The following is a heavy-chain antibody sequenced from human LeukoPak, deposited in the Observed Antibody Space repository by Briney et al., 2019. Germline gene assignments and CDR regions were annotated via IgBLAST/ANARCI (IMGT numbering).Heavy chain of an antibody. Sequence: PGGSLRLSCAASGFTFTSYSMNWVRQAPGKGLEWVSSISSSSSYIYYADSVKGRFTISRDNAKNSLYLQMNSLRAEDTAVYYCARGRSGNSDYWAREPWSPSPQ. CDR1: GFTFTSYS. D-gene: IGHD2-15*01. CDR2: ISSSSSYI. V-gene: IGHV3-21*01. CDR3: ARGRSGNSDY. J-gene: IGHJ4*02.